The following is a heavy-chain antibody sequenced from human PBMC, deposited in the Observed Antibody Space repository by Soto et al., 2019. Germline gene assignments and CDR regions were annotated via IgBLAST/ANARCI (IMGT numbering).Heavy chain of an antibody. Sequence: QVQLVESGGGVVQPGRSLRLSCAASGFTFSSYAMHWVRQAPGKGLEWVAVISYDGSNKYYADSMKGRFTISRDNSKNTLYLQMNSLRAEDTAVYYCASAAAPVDYWGQGTLVTVSS. J-gene: IGHJ4*02. D-gene: IGHD6-13*01. CDR2: ISYDGSNK. V-gene: IGHV3-30-3*01. CDR3: ASAAAPVDY. CDR1: GFTFSSYA.